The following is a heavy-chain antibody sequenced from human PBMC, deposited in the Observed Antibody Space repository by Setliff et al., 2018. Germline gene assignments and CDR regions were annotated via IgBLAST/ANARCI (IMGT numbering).Heavy chain of an antibody. CDR1: GFTFGDYA. CDR3: TRVGRQLVYYYYGMDV. CDR2: IRNKAYGGTT. V-gene: IGHV3-49*04. Sequence: GGSLRLSCTASGFTFGDYAMSWVRQAPGKGLEWVGFIRNKAYGGTTEYAASVKGRFTISRDHSKSIAYLQMNSLKTEDTAVYYCTRVGRQLVYYYYGMDVWGQGTTVTVSS. D-gene: IGHD6-13*01. J-gene: IGHJ6*02.